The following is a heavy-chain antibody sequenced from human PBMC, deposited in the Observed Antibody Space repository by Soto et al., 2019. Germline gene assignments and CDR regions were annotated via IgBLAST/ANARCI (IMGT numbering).Heavy chain of an antibody. V-gene: IGHV3-23*01. CDR1: GFTFSSYA. CDR3: AKDSDPPAGGYDPVLRYFDY. CDR2: ISGSGGST. D-gene: IGHD5-12*01. J-gene: IGHJ4*02. Sequence: GGSLRLSCAASGFTFSSYAMSWVRQAPGKGLEWVSAISGSGGSTYYADSVKGRFTISRDNSKNTLYLQMNSLRAEDTAVYYCAKDSDPPAGGYDPVLRYFDYWGQGTLVTVSS.